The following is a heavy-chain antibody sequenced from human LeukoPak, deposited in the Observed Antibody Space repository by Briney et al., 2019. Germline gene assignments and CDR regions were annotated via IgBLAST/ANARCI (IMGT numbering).Heavy chain of an antibody. J-gene: IGHJ4*02. CDR2: INPAGTET. D-gene: IGHD2-15*01. Sequence: GGSLRLSCAASGFSFSAYWMTWVRQAPGTGLEWVANINPAGTETYYVDPVKGRFTISGDNAKNLLYLQMNSLRAEDTAVYYCARFGYVAAVDLWGQGTLVTVSS. V-gene: IGHV3-7*01. CDR1: GFSFSAYW. CDR3: ARFGYVAAVDL.